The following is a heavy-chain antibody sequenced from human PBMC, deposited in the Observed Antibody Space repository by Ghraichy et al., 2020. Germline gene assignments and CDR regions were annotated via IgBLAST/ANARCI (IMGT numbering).Heavy chain of an antibody. CDR1: GGSISSSNW. CDR2: IYHSGST. Sequence: SETLSLTCAVSGGSISSSNWWSWVRQPPGKGLEWIGEIYHSGSTNYNPSLKSRVTISVDKSKNQFSLKLSSVTAADTAVYYCARGWRRVVVSLRDYYGMDVWGQGTTVTVSS. D-gene: IGHD2-2*01. J-gene: IGHJ6*02. CDR3: ARGWRRVVVSLRDYYGMDV. V-gene: IGHV4-4*02.